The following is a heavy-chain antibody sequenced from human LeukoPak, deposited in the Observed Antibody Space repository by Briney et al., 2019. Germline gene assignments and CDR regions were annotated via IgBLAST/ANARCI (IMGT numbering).Heavy chain of an antibody. Sequence: GGSLRLSCAASGFSFSSYAIHWVRQAPGKGLEWVAGISYDGSNKYYADSVKGRFTISRDNSKNTLYLQMNSLRAEDTAVYYCAKVRNDFWSGYYPSYFDYWGQGTLVTVSS. CDR2: ISYDGSNK. CDR1: GFSFSSYA. J-gene: IGHJ4*02. V-gene: IGHV3-30*18. CDR3: AKVRNDFWSGYYPSYFDY. D-gene: IGHD3-3*01.